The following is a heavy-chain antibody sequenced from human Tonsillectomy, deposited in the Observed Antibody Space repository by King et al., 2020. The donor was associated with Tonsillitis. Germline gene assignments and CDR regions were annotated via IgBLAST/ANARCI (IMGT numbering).Heavy chain of an antibody. J-gene: IGHJ4*02. Sequence: LQLQESGPGLVKPSETLSLTCTVSGGSISSSSYYWGWIRQPPGRGLEWIGNIYYSGSTYYNPSLKSRVTISVDTSKSQFSLKLSSVTAADTAVYYCARGWEGDSSGYSLDYWGQGTLVTVSS. CDR2: IYYSGST. CDR3: ARGWEGDSSGYSLDY. CDR1: GGSISSSSYY. D-gene: IGHD3-22*01. V-gene: IGHV4-39*01.